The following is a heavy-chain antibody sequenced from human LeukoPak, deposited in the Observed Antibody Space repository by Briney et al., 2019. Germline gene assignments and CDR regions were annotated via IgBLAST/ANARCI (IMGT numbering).Heavy chain of an antibody. Sequence: PGGSLRLSCAASGFTFSNAWMNWVRQAPGKGLEWVSYVSSSSSAIYYADSVKGRFTISRDNAKNSLYLQMNSLRAEDTAVYYCARDLTYYGSMDVWGQGTTVTVSS. V-gene: IGHV3-48*01. D-gene: IGHD3-10*01. CDR3: ARDLTYYGSMDV. CDR1: GFTFSNAW. J-gene: IGHJ6*02. CDR2: VSSSSSAI.